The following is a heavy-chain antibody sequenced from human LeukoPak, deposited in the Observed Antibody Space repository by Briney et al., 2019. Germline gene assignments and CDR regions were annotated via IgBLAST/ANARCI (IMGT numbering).Heavy chain of an antibody. CDR1: GITFGSYW. Sequence: QPGGSLRLSCAASGITFGSYWMDWVRRAPGKGLEWVGNIKPDGSEKYYVGSVRGRFTISRDNAKNSLYLQMNSLRADDTAVYYCARDYSASGGLDYWGQGTLVTVSS. V-gene: IGHV3-7*04. CDR3: ARDYSASGGLDY. CDR2: IKPDGSEK. J-gene: IGHJ4*02. D-gene: IGHD3-10*01.